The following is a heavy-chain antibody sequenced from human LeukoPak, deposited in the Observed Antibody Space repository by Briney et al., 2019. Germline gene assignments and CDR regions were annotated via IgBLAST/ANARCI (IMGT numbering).Heavy chain of an antibody. CDR3: AKEPSFGGFLEWLPSYYFDY. D-gene: IGHD3-3*01. J-gene: IGHJ4*02. Sequence: PGGSLRLSCAASGFTFSSYGMHWVRQAPGKGLEWVAFIQFDGSDKYYADSVKGRFTISRDNSKNTLYLQMNSLRPEDTSVYYCAKEPSFGGFLEWLPSYYFDYWGQGTLVTVSS. CDR2: IQFDGSDK. CDR1: GFTFSSYG. V-gene: IGHV3-30*02.